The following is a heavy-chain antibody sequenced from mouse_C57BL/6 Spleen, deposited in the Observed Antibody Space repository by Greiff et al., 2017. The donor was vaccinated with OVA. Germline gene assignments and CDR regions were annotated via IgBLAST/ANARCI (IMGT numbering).Heavy chain of an antibody. Sequence: EVKVVESGEGLVKPGGSLKLSCAASGFTFSSYAMSWVRQTPEKRLEWVAYISSGGDYIYYADTVKGRFTISRDNARNTLYLQMSSLKSEDTAMYYCTRENYDVDWYFDVWGTGTTVTVSS. V-gene: IGHV5-9-1*02. D-gene: IGHD2-4*01. CDR2: ISSGGDYI. CDR1: GFTFSSYA. J-gene: IGHJ1*03. CDR3: TRENYDVDWYFDV.